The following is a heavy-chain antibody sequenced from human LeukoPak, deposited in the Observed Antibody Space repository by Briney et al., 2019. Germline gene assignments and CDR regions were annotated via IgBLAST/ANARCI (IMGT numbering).Heavy chain of an antibody. CDR2: INPNSGGT. V-gene: IGHV1-2*02. CDR1: GYTFTGYY. CDR3: ARDGDIAVAIGY. Sequence: RVASVKVSCKASGYTFTGYYMHWVRQAPGQGLEWMGWINPNSGGTNYAQKFQGRVTMTRDMSISTAYMELSRLRSDDTAVYYCARDGDIAVAIGYWGQGTLVTVSS. J-gene: IGHJ4*02. D-gene: IGHD6-19*01.